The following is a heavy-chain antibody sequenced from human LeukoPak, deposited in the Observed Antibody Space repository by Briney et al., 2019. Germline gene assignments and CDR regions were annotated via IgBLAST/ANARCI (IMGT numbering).Heavy chain of an antibody. J-gene: IGHJ4*02. D-gene: IGHD5-12*01. Sequence: ASVKVSCKASRYTFTSYYMHWVRHAPGQGLEWMGIINPSGGSTSYAQKFQGRVTMTRDTSTSTVYMELSSLRSEDTAVYYCAREHSSGYSGYGFDYWGQGTLVTVSS. CDR3: AREHSSGYSGYGFDY. CDR2: INPSGGST. V-gene: IGHV1-46*01. CDR1: RYTFTSYY.